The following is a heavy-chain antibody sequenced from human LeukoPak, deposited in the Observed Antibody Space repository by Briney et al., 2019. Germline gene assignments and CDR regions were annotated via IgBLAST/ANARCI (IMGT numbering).Heavy chain of an antibody. CDR3: AKPNTIFGVAGRDAFDI. V-gene: IGHV3-30*18. CDR2: ISYDGSNK. Sequence: GGSLRLSCAASGFTFSSYGMHWVRQAPGKGLEWVAVISYDGSNKYYADSVKGRFTISRDNSKNTLYLQMNSLRAEDTAVYYCAKPNTIFGVAGRDAFDIWGQGTMVTVSS. J-gene: IGHJ3*02. D-gene: IGHD3-3*01. CDR1: GFTFSSYG.